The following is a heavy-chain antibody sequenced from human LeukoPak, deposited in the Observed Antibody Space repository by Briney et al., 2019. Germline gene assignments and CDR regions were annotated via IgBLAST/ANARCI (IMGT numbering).Heavy chain of an antibody. CDR2: INHSGSI. CDR3: ARVMGGIVVVPAAMGGAMVFVY. Sequence: SETLSLTCAVYGGSFSGYSWSWVRQPPGKGLEWIGEINHSGSINYNPSLKSRVTISEDTSKRQFSMRLSSVTAADTAVYYCARVMGGIVVVPAAMGGAMVFVYWGQGALVTVSS. D-gene: IGHD2-2*01. V-gene: IGHV4-34*01. CDR1: GGSFSGYS. J-gene: IGHJ4*02.